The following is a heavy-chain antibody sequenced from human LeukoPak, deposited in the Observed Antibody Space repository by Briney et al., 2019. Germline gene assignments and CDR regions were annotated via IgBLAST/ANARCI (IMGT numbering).Heavy chain of an antibody. D-gene: IGHD1-26*01. Sequence: ASVKVSCKASGYTFTGYYMHWVRQAPGQGLEWMGWINPNSGGTNYAQKFQGRVTMTRDTSISTAYMELSSLRSEDTAVYYCAREYSKYSGSLGYWGQGTLVTVSS. V-gene: IGHV1-2*02. CDR2: INPNSGGT. CDR3: AREYSKYSGSLGY. J-gene: IGHJ4*02. CDR1: GYTFTGYY.